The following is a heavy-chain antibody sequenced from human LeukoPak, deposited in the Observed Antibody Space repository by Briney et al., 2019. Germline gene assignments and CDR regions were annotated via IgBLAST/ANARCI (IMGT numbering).Heavy chain of an antibody. J-gene: IGHJ6*02. Sequence: GRSLRLSCVASGVTFDDFAMPWVRQVPGKGLEWVSSISWNGGSLGYADSVEGRFTISRDNARNSLYLQMSSLRVEDTALYYCAKDVKRGFCTSTSCYYYYAMDVWGQGTTVTVSS. CDR3: AKDVKRGFCTSTSCYYYYAMDV. CDR1: GVTFDDFA. CDR2: ISWNGGSL. V-gene: IGHV3-9*01. D-gene: IGHD2-2*01.